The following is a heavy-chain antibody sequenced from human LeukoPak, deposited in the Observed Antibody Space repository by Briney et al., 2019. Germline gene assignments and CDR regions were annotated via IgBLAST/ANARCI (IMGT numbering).Heavy chain of an antibody. CDR3: ARRSPYYYGSGSYHEGDFDY. Sequence: SWIRQPPGKGLEWMGRIDPSDSYTNYSPSFQGHVTISADKSISTAYLQWSSLKASDTAMYYCARRSPYYYGSGSYHEGDFDYWGQGTLVTVSS. J-gene: IGHJ4*02. CDR2: IDPSDSYT. V-gene: IGHV5-10-1*01. D-gene: IGHD3-10*01.